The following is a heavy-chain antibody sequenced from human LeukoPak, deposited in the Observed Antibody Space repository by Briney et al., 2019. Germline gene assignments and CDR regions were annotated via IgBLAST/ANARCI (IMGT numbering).Heavy chain of an antibody. CDR2: FSTYNGHT. D-gene: IGHD1-26*01. Sequence: ASVKVSCKASGGTFSSYAISWVRQAPGQGLEWRGWFSTYNGHTNYAQKLQGRVTMSTDTSTNTAYMELRSLRSDDTAVYYCARGGRWELPRPYAFDIWGQGTIVTVSS. J-gene: IGHJ3*02. CDR1: GGTFSSYA. CDR3: ARGGRWELPRPYAFDI. V-gene: IGHV1-18*01.